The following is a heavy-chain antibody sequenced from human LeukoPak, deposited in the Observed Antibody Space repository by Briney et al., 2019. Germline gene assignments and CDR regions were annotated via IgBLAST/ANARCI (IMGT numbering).Heavy chain of an antibody. D-gene: IGHD3-3*01. CDR3: ARPQYYDFWSGYCPFDY. CDR1: GYTFTSYG. Sequence: SVKVSCKASGYTFTSYGISWVRQAPGQGLEWMGGIIPIFGTANYAQKFQGRVTITADESTSTAYMELSSLRSEDTAVYYCARPQYYDFWSGYCPFDYWGQGTLVTVSS. J-gene: IGHJ4*02. V-gene: IGHV1-69*13. CDR2: IIPIFGTA.